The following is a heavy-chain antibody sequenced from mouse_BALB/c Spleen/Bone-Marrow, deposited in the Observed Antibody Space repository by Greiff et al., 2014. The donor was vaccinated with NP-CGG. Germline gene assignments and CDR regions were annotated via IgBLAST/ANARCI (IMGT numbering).Heavy chain of an antibody. D-gene: IGHD2-3*01. Sequence: QVQLQQSGAELVKPGASVKLSCKASGYTFTSYWMNWVKQRPGRGLEWIGRIDPSDSEAHYNKKFKDKATLTVDKSSSTAYIHPSSLTSEDSAVYYCARSHGYYPYWYFDVWGAGTTVTVSS. V-gene: IGHV1-69*02. CDR2: IDPSDSEA. J-gene: IGHJ1*01. CDR3: ARSHGYYPYWYFDV. CDR1: GYTFTSYW.